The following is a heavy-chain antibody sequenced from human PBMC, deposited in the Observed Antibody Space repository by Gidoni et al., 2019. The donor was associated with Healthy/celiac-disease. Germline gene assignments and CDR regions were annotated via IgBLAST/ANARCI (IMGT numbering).Heavy chain of an antibody. CDR1: GGTFSSYA. CDR2: IIPIFGTA. J-gene: IGHJ6*03. D-gene: IGHD6-6*01. V-gene: IGHV1-69*01. CDR3: ARGRGIAARPGYNYYYYMDV. Sequence: QVQLVQSGAEVKKPGSSVKVSCKASGGTFSSYAISWVRQAPGQGLEWMGGIIPIFGTANYAQKFQGRVTITADESTSTAYMELSSLRSEDTAVYYCARGRGIAARPGYNYYYYMDVWGKGTTVTVSS.